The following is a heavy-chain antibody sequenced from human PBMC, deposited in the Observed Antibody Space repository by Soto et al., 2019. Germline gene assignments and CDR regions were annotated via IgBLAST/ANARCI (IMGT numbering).Heavy chain of an antibody. CDR1: GYTFTNYG. D-gene: IGHD6-13*01. CDR3: ARDAAAGLNDC. Sequence: QVQLVQSGAEVKKPGASVKVSCKASGYTFTNYGISWVRQAPGQGLEWMGWINAYNGNTESVQKLQGRVPLTTDTSTSTAYMELRSLRSDDTAVYYCARDAAAGLNDCWGQGTLVTVSS. V-gene: IGHV1-18*01. J-gene: IGHJ4*02. CDR2: INAYNGNT.